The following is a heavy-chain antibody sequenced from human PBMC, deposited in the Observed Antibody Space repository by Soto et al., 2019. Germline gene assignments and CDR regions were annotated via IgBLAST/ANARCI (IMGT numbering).Heavy chain of an antibody. Sequence: PGGSLRLSCAASKFTFSSYGMNWVRQAPGKGLEWVSYISTSSDTIYYADSVKGRFTISRDNAKNSLYLQMNSLRAEDTAVYYCARDFVVRGVILLFDYWGQGTLVTVSS. V-gene: IGHV3-48*01. CDR2: ISTSSDTI. CDR1: KFTFSSYG. J-gene: IGHJ4*02. D-gene: IGHD3-10*01. CDR3: ARDFVVRGVILLFDY.